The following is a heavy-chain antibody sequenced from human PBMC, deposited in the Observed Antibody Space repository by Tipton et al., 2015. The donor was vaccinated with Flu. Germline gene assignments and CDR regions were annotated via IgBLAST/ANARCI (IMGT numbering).Heavy chain of an antibody. CDR1: GYTFSNDW. CDR3: ARRGRSHYTPDY. V-gene: IGHV5-51*03. CDR2: IYPGDSDT. D-gene: IGHD4-11*01. Sequence: QLVQSGAEVKKAGESLKISCKGSGYTFSNDWIGWVRQRPGKGLEWMGIIYPGDSDTRYSPSFQGQVTIPVDKSISTAYLQWSSLRASDTAMYYCARRGRSHYTPDYWGQGTLVTVSS. J-gene: IGHJ4*02.